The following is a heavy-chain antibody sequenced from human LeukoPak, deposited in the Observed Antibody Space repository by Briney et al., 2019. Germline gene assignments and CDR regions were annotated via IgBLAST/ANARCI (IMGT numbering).Heavy chain of an antibody. V-gene: IGHV1-8*01. CDR1: GYTFTSYD. J-gene: IGHJ4*02. Sequence: ASVKVSCKASGYTFTSYDINWVRQATGQGLEWMGWMNPNSGNTGYARKFQGRVTMTRNTSISTAYMELSSLRSEDTAVYYCARGGHDSGSYYFDYWGQGTLVTVSS. CDR3: ARGGHDSGSYYFDY. D-gene: IGHD1-26*01. CDR2: MNPNSGNT.